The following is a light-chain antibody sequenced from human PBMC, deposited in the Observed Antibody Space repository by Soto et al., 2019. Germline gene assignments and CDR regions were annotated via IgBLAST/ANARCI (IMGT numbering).Light chain of an antibody. CDR1: QSISSW. V-gene: IGKV1-5*01. CDR3: QQYKSYRT. CDR2: DAS. J-gene: IGKJ1*01. Sequence: DIQMTQSPSTLSASVGDRVTITCRASQSISSWLAWYQQKPGKAPKLLIYDASSLESGVPPRFSGSGSGTEFTLTISSLQPDDFATYYCQQYKSYRTFGQGTKVEIK.